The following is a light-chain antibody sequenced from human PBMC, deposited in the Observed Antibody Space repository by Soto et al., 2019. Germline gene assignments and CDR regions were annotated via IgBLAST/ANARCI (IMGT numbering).Light chain of an antibody. CDR3: QQSFNGPRT. CDR2: AAS. CDR1: QTISNF. J-gene: IGKJ1*01. V-gene: IGKV1-39*01. Sequence: DIQMTQSPSSLSAFVGDRITITCRASQTISNFLNWYQQKPGKPPRLVIYAASTLQGGVPSRFSGSGSGTDFTLTISSLRPEDFATYYSQQSFNGPRTFGQGTKVEAK.